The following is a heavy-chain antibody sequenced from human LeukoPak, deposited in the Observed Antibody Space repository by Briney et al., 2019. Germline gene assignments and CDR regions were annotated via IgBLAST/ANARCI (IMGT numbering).Heavy chain of an antibody. D-gene: IGHD3-10*01. CDR1: GYTFTNYD. J-gene: IGHJ4*02. CDR2: MNPNSGNS. Sequence: ASVKVSCKGSGYTFTNYDINWVRHATGQGLGWMGWMNPNSGNSGYAQNFQGRVTMTRNTSISTAYMELSSLRSEDTAVYYCARVGRLYGSGSYYTYWGQGTLVTASS. CDR3: ARVGRLYGSGSYYTY. V-gene: IGHV1-8*01.